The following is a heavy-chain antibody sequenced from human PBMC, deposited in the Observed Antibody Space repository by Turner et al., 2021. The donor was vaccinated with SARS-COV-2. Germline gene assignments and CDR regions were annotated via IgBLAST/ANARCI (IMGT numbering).Heavy chain of an antibody. CDR2: INPNSGGT. V-gene: IGHV1-2*02. D-gene: IGHD5-18*01. CDR3: ARSRYTYGSYYYYGMDV. Sequence: VQLVPSGAEVKKPGASVKVSCKASGYTFTGYYMHWVRQAPGQGLEWMGWINPNSGGTNYAQKFQGRVTMTWDTSISTAYMELSRLRSDDTAVYYCARSRYTYGSYYYYGMDVWGQGTTVTVSS. CDR1: GYTFTGYY. J-gene: IGHJ6*02.